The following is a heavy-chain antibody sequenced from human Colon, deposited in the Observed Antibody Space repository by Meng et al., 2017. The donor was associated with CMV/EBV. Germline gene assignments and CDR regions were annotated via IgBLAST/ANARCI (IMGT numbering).Heavy chain of an antibody. D-gene: IGHD6-19*01. V-gene: IGHV4-39*01. CDR1: GGSISSSNLY. CDR2: IHHSGNT. Sequence: SETLSLTCTVSGGSISSSNLYWGWIRQPPGRGLEWIGSIHHSGNTYRNPSLWGRVSMSVDTSKNQFSLNLSSVTAADTSIYYCARPSDNGWYYFDSWGQGTLVTVLL. J-gene: IGHJ4*02. CDR3: ARPSDNGWYYFDS.